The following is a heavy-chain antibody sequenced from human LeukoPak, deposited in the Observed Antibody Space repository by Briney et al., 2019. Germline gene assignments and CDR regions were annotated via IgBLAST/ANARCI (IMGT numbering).Heavy chain of an antibody. J-gene: IGHJ4*02. CDR1: GGTFSSYA. CDR2: IIPIFGTA. CDR3: ARGEAAAGKFDY. V-gene: IGHV1-69*06. Sequence: SVKVSCKASGGTFSSYAISWVRQAPGQGLEWMGGIIPIFGTANYAQKFQGRVTITADKSTSTAYMELSSLRSEDTAVYYCARGEAAAGKFDYWGQGTLVTVSS. D-gene: IGHD6-13*01.